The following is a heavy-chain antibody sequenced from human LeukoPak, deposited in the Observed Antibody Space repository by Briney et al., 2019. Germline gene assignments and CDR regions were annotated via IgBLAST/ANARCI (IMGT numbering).Heavy chain of an antibody. CDR1: GGSIRSYY. V-gene: IGHV4-59*08. D-gene: IGHD3-10*01. CDR2: IYYSGST. J-gene: IGHJ4*02. Sequence: SETLSLTCTVSGGSIRSYYWSWIRQPPGKGLEWIGNIYYSGSTNYNPSLKSRVTISVDTSKNQFSLKLSSVTAADTAVYYCARGGSYYYFPFDYWGQGTLVTVSS. CDR3: ARGGSYYYFPFDY.